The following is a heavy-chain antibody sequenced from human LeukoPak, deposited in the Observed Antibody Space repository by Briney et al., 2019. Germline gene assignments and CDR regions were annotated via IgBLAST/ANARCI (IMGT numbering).Heavy chain of an antibody. V-gene: IGHV3-30*02. J-gene: IGHJ5*02. CDR3: AKGAAMVQGVLDP. Sequence: GGSLRLSCAASGFTLSSYGMHWVRQAPGKGLEWVAFIRHDESNKYYGDSVKGRFTISRDNSKNTMYLQMNCLGAEDAGVYYCAKGAAMVQGVLDPWGQGTLVTVSS. D-gene: IGHD3-10*01. CDR2: IRHDESNK. CDR1: GFTLSSYG.